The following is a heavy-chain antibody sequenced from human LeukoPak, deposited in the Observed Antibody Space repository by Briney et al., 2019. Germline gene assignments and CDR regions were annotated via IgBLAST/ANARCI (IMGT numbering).Heavy chain of an antibody. J-gene: IGHJ4*02. D-gene: IGHD4-23*01. Sequence: SETLSLTCTVSGGSISSGDYYWSWIRQPPGKGLEWIGYIYYSGSTYYNPSLKSRVTISVDTSKNQFSLKLSSVTAADTAVYYCARELRWSRNLDYWGQGTLVTVSS. CDR1: GGSISSGDYY. CDR3: ARELRWSRNLDY. CDR2: IYYSGST. V-gene: IGHV4-30-4*02.